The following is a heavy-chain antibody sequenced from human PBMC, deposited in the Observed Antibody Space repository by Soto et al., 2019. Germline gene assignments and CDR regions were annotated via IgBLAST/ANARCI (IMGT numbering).Heavy chain of an antibody. Sequence: GSLRLSCSASGFTFSDENMSWVRQVPGKGLEWVSGISGGGSYIFYADSVQGRFSISRDNPKNSLFLEMNSLRVEDTAVYYCARDSDCHSTSCFFPPHVWGQGTTVTVSS. CDR3: ARDSDCHSTSCFFPPHV. V-gene: IGHV3-21*06. CDR2: ISGGGSYI. CDR1: GFTFSDEN. D-gene: IGHD2-2*01. J-gene: IGHJ6*02.